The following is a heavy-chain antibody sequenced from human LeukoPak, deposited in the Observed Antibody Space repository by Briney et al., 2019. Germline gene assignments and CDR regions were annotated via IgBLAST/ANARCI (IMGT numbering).Heavy chain of an antibody. Sequence: PSETLSLTCTVSGGSISSYYWSWIRQPPGMGLEWIGDIYTRGNTNYNPSLKSRVTISEDTSKNQFSLRLSSVTAADPAVYFCARLAAAGLYFDYWGQGTLVTVSS. CDR2: IYTRGNT. CDR3: ARLAAAGLYFDY. CDR1: GGSISSYY. J-gene: IGHJ4*02. D-gene: IGHD6-13*01. V-gene: IGHV4-4*09.